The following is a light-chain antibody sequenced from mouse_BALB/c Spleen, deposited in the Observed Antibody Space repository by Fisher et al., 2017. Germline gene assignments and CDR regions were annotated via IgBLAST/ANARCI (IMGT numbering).Light chain of an antibody. Sequence: IVLTQTTAIMSASLGEEITLTCSASSSVSYMHWYQQKSGTSPKLLIYSTSNLASGVPSRFSGSGSGTFYSLTISSMEAEDAATYYCQQWSSNPRTFGGGTKLEIK. CDR2: STS. V-gene: IGKV4-80*01. CDR3: QQWSSNPRT. J-gene: IGKJ1*01. CDR1: SSVSY.